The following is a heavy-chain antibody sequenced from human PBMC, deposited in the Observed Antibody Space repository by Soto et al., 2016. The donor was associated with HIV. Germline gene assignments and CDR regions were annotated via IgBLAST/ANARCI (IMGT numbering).Heavy chain of an antibody. Sequence: QVQLVQSGAEVKKPGASVKVSCKASGYTFGDYYIHWVRQAPGQGLEWMGWINPNRGATSYAQKFQDRVTMTRDTSISTAFMELSRVRSDDTAVYYCARVHITMVEGIDYWGQGTLVTVSS. D-gene: IGHD3-10*01. J-gene: IGHJ4*02. CDR1: GYTFGDYY. CDR2: INPNRGAT. V-gene: IGHV1-2*02. CDR3: ARVHITMVEGIDY.